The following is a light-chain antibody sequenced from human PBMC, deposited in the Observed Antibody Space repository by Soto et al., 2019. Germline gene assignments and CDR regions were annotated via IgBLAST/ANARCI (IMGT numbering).Light chain of an antibody. CDR3: CSYTTNSTYV. Sequence: QAALPQPASLAGSPGQSITISCTGTSSDIGGYNYVSWYQQHPGKAPKLMIFEVSNRPSGVSIRFSGSKSGNTAYLTISGLQVEDEADYLCCSYTTNSTYVFGTGTKVTVL. J-gene: IGLJ1*01. CDR1: SSDIGGYNY. V-gene: IGLV2-14*01. CDR2: EVS.